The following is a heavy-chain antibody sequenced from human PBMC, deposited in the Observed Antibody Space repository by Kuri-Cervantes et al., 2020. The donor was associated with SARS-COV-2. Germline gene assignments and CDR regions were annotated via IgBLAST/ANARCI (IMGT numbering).Heavy chain of an antibody. CDR1: GFTFSSYG. CDR3: AKGLTGDPYPVDY. V-gene: IGHV3-30*02. CDR2: IWYDGSNK. D-gene: IGHD7-27*01. J-gene: IGHJ4*02. Sequence: GGSLRLSCAASGFTFSSYGMHWVRQAPGKGLEWVAVIWYDGSNKYYADSVKGRFTISRDNSKNTLYLQMNSLRAEDTAVYYRAKGLTGDPYPVDYWGQGTLVTVSS.